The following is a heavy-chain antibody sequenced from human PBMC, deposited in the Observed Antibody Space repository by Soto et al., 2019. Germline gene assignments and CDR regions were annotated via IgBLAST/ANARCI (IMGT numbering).Heavy chain of an antibody. Sequence: EVQLLESGGGLVKPGGSLRLSCAASGFTFNTYSMNWVRQAPGKGLEWVSSISSSSSHIYYADSVKGRFTISRDNAKNSLYLQMNSLRAEDTAVYYCARYDSSGYYWPYYYYGMDVWGQGTTVTVSS. V-gene: IGHV3-21*02. CDR1: GFTFNTYS. D-gene: IGHD3-22*01. J-gene: IGHJ6*02. CDR2: ISSSSSHI. CDR3: ARYDSSGYYWPYYYYGMDV.